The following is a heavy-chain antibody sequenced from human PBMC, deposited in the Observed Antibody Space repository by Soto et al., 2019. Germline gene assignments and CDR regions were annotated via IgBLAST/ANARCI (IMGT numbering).Heavy chain of an antibody. J-gene: IGHJ4*02. CDR3: ERVVDTAMVLDY. CDR1: GGSISSYY. V-gene: IGHV4-59*01. CDR2: IYYSGST. D-gene: IGHD5-18*01. Sequence: SETLSLTCTVSGGSISSYYWSWIRQPPGKGLEWIGYIYYSGSTNYNPSLKSRVTISVDTSKNQFSLKLSSVTAADTAVYYCERVVDTAMVLDYWGQGTLVTVSS.